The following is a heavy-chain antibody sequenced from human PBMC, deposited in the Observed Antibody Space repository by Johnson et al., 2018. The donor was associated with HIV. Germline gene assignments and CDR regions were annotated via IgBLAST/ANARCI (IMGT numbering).Heavy chain of an antibody. CDR2: IYSGGST. Sequence: VQLVESGGGLIQPGGSLRLSCAASGFTVSSNYMSWVRQAQGKGLEWVSVIYSGGSTYYADSVKGRFTISRYNSKNTLYLQMNSRRAEDTAVYYCTTDWGLIVVVGTCDIWGQGTMVTVSS. V-gene: IGHV3-66*03. CDR3: TTDWGLIVVVGTCDI. J-gene: IGHJ3*02. CDR1: GFTVSSNY. D-gene: IGHD2-21*01.